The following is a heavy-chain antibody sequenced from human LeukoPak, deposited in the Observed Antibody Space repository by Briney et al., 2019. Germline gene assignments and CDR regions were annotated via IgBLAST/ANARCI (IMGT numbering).Heavy chain of an antibody. V-gene: IGHV1-18*01. D-gene: IGHD1-26*01. CDR2: INSYNGNT. CDR3: ARDRVSIVGATNEVDY. CDR1: GYTFTSYG. Sequence: GASVKVSCKASGYTFTSYGITWVRQAPGQGLEWMGWINSYNGNTNYAQKVQGRVTMTTDTSTSTAYVELRSLRSDDTAVYFCARDRVSIVGATNEVDYWGQGTLVTVSS. J-gene: IGHJ4*02.